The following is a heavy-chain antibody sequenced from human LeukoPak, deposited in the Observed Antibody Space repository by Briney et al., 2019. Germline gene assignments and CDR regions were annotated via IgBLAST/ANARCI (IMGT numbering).Heavy chain of an antibody. CDR1: GGSVSSGSYY. CDR2: IYYSGST. Sequence: SETLSLTCTVSGGSVSSGSYYWSWIWQPPGKGLEWIGYIYYSGSTNYNPSLKSRVTISVDTSKNQFSLKLSSVTAADTAVYYCARVVTTYYYDSSGDYFDYWGQGTLVTVSS. J-gene: IGHJ4*02. CDR3: ARVVTTYYYDSSGDYFDY. D-gene: IGHD3-22*01. V-gene: IGHV4-61*01.